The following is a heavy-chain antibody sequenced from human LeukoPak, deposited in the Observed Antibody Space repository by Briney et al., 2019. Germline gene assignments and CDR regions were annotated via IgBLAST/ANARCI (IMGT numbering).Heavy chain of an antibody. CDR2: ISGSGGST. V-gene: IGHV3-23*01. CDR3: AKDRDSSGWYYFDY. J-gene: IGHJ4*02. CDR1: GFTFDDYG. Sequence: PGGSLRLSCAASGFTFDDYGMSWVRQAPGKGLEWVSAISGSGGSTYYADSVKGRFTISRDNSKNTLYLQMNSLRAEDTAVYYCAKDRDSSGWYYFDYWGQGTLVTVSS. D-gene: IGHD6-19*01.